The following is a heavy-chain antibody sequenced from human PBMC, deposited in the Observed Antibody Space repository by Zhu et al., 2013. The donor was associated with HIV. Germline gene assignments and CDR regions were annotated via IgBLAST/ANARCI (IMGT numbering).Heavy chain of an antibody. Sequence: VQLQQWGAGLLKPSETLSLTCAVYGGSFSGYYWSWIRQPPGKGLEWIGEINHSGSTNYNPSLKSRVTISVDTSKNQFSLKLSSVTAADTAVYYCARDIGDYGDYVGPSGFAEFDPWGQGTLVTVSS. J-gene: IGHJ5*02. CDR2: INHSGST. CDR1: GGSFSGYY. D-gene: IGHD4-17*01. V-gene: IGHV4-34*01. CDR3: ARDIGDYGDYVGPSGFAEFDP.